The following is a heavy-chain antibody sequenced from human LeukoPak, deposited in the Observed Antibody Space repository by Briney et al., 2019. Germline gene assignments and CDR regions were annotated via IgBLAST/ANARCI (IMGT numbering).Heavy chain of an antibody. CDR2: ISAYNGNT. D-gene: IGHD3-22*01. Sequence: ASMKVSCKASGYTFTSYGISWVRQAPGQGLEWMGWISAYNGNTNYAQKLQGRVTMTTDTSTSTAYMELRSLRSDDTAVYYCARLFSVGYDSSAPLAFDIWGQGTMVTVSS. V-gene: IGHV1-18*01. J-gene: IGHJ3*02. CDR1: GYTFTSYG. CDR3: ARLFSVGYDSSAPLAFDI.